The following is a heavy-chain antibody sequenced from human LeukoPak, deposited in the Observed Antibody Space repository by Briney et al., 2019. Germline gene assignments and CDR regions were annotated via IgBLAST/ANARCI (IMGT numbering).Heavy chain of an antibody. CDR3: AREGGDGFGRYYFDY. CDR1: GGSISSGGYS. D-gene: IGHD5-24*01. CDR2: IYHSGST. V-gene: IGHV4-30-2*01. Sequence: SQTLSLTCAVSGGSISSGGYSWSWIRQPPGKGLEWIGYIYHSGSTYYNPSLKSRVTISVDRSKNQFSLKPSSVTAADTAVYYCAREGGDGFGRYYFDYWGQGTLVTVSS. J-gene: IGHJ4*02.